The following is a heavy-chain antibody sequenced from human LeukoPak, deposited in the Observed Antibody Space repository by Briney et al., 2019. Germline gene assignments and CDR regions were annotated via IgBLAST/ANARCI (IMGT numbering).Heavy chain of an antibody. J-gene: IGHJ5*02. V-gene: IGHV3-23*01. CDR1: GFTFSSYA. CDR2: ISGSGGST. CDR3: AKDPWSAAGYNWFDP. D-gene: IGHD6-13*01. Sequence: GGSLRLSCAASGFTFSSYAMSWVRQAPGKGLEWVSAISGSGGSTYYADSVKGRFTTSRDNSKNTLYLQMNSLRAEDTAVYYCAKDPWSAAGYNWFDPWGQGTLVTVSS.